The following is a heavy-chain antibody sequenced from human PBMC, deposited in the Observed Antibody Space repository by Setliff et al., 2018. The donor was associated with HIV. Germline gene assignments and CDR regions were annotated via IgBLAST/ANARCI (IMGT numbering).Heavy chain of an antibody. J-gene: IGHJ6*03. V-gene: IGHV4-31*03. CDR2: IYYSGST. D-gene: IGHD2-2*02. Sequence: NPSETLSLTCTVSGGSISSGGYYWSWIRQHPGKGLEWTGYIYYSGSTYYNPSLKSRVTISVDTSKNQFSLKLSSVTAADTAVYYCARGAVPAAIEDYYYYMDVWGKGTTVTVSS. CDR1: GGSISSGGYY. CDR3: ARGAVPAAIEDYYYYMDV.